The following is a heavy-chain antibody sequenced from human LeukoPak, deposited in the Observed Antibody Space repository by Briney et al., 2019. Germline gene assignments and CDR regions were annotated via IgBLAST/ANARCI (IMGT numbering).Heavy chain of an antibody. D-gene: IGHD3-9*01. Sequence: GGSLRLSCAASGFTFSHSGMNWVRQAPGKGPEWVAAVWFDESHQSYADSVKGRFTISRDNSKNTLYLQMNSLRAEDTAVYYCAKDGILTYLYYFDYWGQGTLVTVSS. V-gene: IGHV3-33*06. CDR3: AKDGILTYLYYFDY. CDR2: VWFDESHQ. J-gene: IGHJ4*02. CDR1: GFTFSHSG.